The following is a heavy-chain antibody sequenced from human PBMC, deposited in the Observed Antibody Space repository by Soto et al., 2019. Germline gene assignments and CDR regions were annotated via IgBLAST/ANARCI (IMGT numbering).Heavy chain of an antibody. CDR3: ARQIYDSSGYYYAY. CDR2: IYSLGNT. J-gene: IGHJ4*02. D-gene: IGHD3-22*01. V-gene: IGHV4-39*01. Sequence: SGTLALTFTVSGGSISSRGYYWGWIRQPPGQGLEWLGTIYSLGNTYYNPSLKSRVTISVDKSKSQLFLKLSSVTAPDTAVYYCARQIYDSSGYYYAYWGQGTLVTVSS. CDR1: GGSISSRGYY.